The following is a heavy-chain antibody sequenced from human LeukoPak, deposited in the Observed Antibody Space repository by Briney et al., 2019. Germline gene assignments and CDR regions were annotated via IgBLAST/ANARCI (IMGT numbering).Heavy chain of an antibody. CDR3: ARRAGGSGSYRY. V-gene: IGHV4-34*01. CDR1: GGSFSGYY. J-gene: IGHJ4*02. Sequence: SETLSLTCAVYGGSFSGYYWSWIRQPPGKGLEWIGEINHSGSTNYNPSLKSRVTIPVDTSKNQFSLKLSSVTAADTAVYYCARRAGGSGSYRYWGQGTLVTVSS. D-gene: IGHD3-10*01. CDR2: INHSGST.